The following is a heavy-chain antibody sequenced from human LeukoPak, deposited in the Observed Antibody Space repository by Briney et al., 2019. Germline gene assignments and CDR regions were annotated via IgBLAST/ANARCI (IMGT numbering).Heavy chain of an antibody. J-gene: IGHJ4*02. V-gene: IGHV3-43*02. Sequence: PGGSLRLSCAASGFTFSNAWMSWVRQAPGKGLEWVSLISANGDNPYYADSVKGRFTISRDNSKNSLFLQLNSLRTDDTAVYYCAKDRSTWFYFDYWGQGTLVTVSS. D-gene: IGHD2-2*01. CDR2: ISANGDNP. CDR1: GFTFSNAW. CDR3: AKDRSTWFYFDY.